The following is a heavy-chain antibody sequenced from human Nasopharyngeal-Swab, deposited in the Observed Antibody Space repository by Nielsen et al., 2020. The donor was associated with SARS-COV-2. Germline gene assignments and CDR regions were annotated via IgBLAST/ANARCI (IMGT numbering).Heavy chain of an antibody. V-gene: IGHV3-21*01. CDR1: GFTFSSYS. Sequence: GESLKIPCAASGFTFSSYSLNWVRQAPGKGLEWVSSISSSSSYIYYAHSVQGRFTISRDNAKNSLYLQMNSLKAEDTAVYYCARGKQWLYRSSDYWGQGTLVTVSS. D-gene: IGHD6-19*01. CDR3: ARGKQWLYRSSDY. CDR2: ISSSSSYI. J-gene: IGHJ4*02.